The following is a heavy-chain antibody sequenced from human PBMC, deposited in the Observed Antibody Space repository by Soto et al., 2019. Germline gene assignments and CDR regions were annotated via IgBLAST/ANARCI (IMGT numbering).Heavy chain of an antibody. V-gene: IGHV5-51*01. Sequence: MPGKGLEWLGIIYPGDSDTRYSPSFQGQVSISVDKSFSTAYLQWSSLKASDTAVYYCARRGESALYLQSGGQVTPFTV. J-gene: IGHJ1*01. CDR2: IYPGDSDT. D-gene: IGHD3-3*02. CDR3: ARRGESALYLQS.